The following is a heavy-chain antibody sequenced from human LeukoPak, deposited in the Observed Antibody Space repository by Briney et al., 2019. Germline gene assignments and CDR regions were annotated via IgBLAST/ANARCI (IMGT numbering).Heavy chain of an antibody. CDR1: GFTFSTYT. J-gene: IGHJ4*02. CDR2: VSDSSDV. V-gene: IGHV3-48*02. Sequence: GGSLRLSCAASGFTFSTYTMNWVRQAPGKGLEWVSTVSDSSDVHYSDSVKGRFTISRDNARNSLYLQVNSLRDEDTAVYYCARDGLHTAHFDYWGQGTLVTVSS. D-gene: IGHD5-18*01. CDR3: ARDGLHTAHFDY.